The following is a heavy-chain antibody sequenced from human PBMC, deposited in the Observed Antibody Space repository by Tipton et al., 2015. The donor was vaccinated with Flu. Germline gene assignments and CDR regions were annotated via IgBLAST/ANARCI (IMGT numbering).Heavy chain of an antibody. CDR1: GYFINSGYY. V-gene: IGHV4-38-2*02. CDR3: ARDPSLGMPDYFDS. D-gene: IGHD2-2*01. J-gene: IGHJ4*02. CDR2: IYHSGST. Sequence: GLVKPSETLSLTCGVSGYFINSGYYWGWIRQPPGKGLEWIGSIYHSGSTYNNPSLKSRVSISVDMSRNQFSLKLSSVTAADTAVYYCARDPSLGMPDYFDSWGQGILVTASS.